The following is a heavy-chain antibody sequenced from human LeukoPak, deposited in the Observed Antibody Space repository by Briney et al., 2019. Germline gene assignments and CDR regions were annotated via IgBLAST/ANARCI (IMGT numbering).Heavy chain of an antibody. CDR1: GFTFSGYA. V-gene: IGHV3-30-3*01. J-gene: IGHJ4*02. Sequence: GGSLRLSCAVSGFTFSGYAMHWVRQAPGKGLEWVAVMSYDGSNKFYADPVKGRFTISRDNSKSTLYLQMNSLRAEDTAVYYCARDSTDGVIPRELHPPFDYWGQGTLVTVSS. CDR3: ARDSTDGVIPRELHPPFDY. CDR2: MSYDGSNK. D-gene: IGHD1-7*01.